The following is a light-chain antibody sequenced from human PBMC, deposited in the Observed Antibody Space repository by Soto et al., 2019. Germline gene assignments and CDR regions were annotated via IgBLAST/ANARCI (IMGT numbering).Light chain of an antibody. CDR3: QAWDSSTVV. J-gene: IGLJ2*01. Sequence: SYELTQPPSVSVSPGQTASITCSGDKLGDKYACWYQQRPGQSPVLVIYQDNKRPSRIPERFSGSNSGNTATLTISGTQAMDEADYYCQAWDSSTVVFGRGTKLTVL. CDR1: KLGDKY. V-gene: IGLV3-1*01. CDR2: QDN.